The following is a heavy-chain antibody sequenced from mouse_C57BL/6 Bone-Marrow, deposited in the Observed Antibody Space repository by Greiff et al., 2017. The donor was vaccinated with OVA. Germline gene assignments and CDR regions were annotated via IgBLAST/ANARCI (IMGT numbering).Heavy chain of an antibody. CDR3: AKNWEDYYAMDY. D-gene: IGHD4-1*01. Sequence: QVQLQQSGPGLVQPSQSLSITCTVSGFSLTSYGVHWVRQSPGKGLEWLGVIWRGGSTDYTAAFMSRLSITKDNSKSQVFFKMNSLQADDTAIYYGAKNWEDYYAMDYGGQGTSVTVSS. V-gene: IGHV2-5*01. CDR1: GFSLTSYG. CDR2: IWRGGST. J-gene: IGHJ4*01.